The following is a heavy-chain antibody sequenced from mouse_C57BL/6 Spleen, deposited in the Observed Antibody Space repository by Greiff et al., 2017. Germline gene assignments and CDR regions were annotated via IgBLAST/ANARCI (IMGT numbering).Heavy chain of an antibody. CDR1: GYSITSGYY. Sequence: EVKLMESGPGLVKPSQSLSLTCSVTGYSITSGYYWNWIRQFPGNKLEWMGYISYDGSNNYNPSLKNRISITRDTSKNQFFLKLNSVTTEDTATYYGARVETTVVAPYFDVWGTGTTVTVSS. D-gene: IGHD1-1*01. V-gene: IGHV3-6*01. CDR3: ARVETTVVAPYFDV. CDR2: ISYDGSN. J-gene: IGHJ1*03.